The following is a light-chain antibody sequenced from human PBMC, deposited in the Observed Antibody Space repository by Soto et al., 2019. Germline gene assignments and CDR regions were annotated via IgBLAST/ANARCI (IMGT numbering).Light chain of an antibody. V-gene: IGLV2-14*01. Sequence: QSVLTQPASVSGSPGQSITISCTGTSSDVGGYNYVSWYQQHPGKAPKLMIYDVSNRPSGVSNRFSGSKSGNKASLTISGLQAEDEADYYCSSYTSSSGVFGTGTKVTVL. CDR1: SSDVGGYNY. CDR3: SSYTSSSGV. J-gene: IGLJ1*01. CDR2: DVS.